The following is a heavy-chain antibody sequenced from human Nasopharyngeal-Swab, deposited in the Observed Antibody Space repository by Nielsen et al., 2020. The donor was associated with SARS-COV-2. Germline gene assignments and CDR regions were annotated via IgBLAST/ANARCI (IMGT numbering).Heavy chain of an antibody. CDR2: IYYSGST. Sequence: SETLSLTCTVSGGSISSYYWSWIRQPPGKGLEWIGYIYYSGSTNYNPSLKSRVTISVDTSKNQFSLKLSSVTAADTAVYYCAREGSTSPWNGYYYGMDVWGQGTTVTVSS. V-gene: IGHV4-59*01. CDR3: AREGSTSPWNGYYYGMDV. J-gene: IGHJ6*02. CDR1: GGSISSYY. D-gene: IGHD2-2*01.